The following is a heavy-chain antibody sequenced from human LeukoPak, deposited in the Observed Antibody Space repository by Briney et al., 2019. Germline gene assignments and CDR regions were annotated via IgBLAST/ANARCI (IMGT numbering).Heavy chain of an antibody. CDR3: ARRVNEFDY. V-gene: IGHV4-59*08. J-gene: IGHJ4*02. CDR1: GGSISSYY. Sequence: SETLSLTCTVSGGSISSYYWSWIRQPPGKGLEWIGYIYYGGNTYYNPSLKSRVTISVDTSKNQFSLKLSSVTAADTAVYYCARRVNEFDYWGQGTLVTVSS. CDR2: IYYGGNT.